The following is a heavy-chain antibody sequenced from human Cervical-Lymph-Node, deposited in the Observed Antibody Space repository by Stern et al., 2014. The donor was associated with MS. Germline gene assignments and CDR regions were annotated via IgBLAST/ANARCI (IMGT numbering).Heavy chain of an antibody. CDR3: ARQTTAWASDV. CDR2: IYPGDSET. J-gene: IGHJ4*02. Sequence: EVQLLESGAELIRPGESLKISCKGSGYKFSIYWIAWVRQMPGKGLEWMGLIYPGDSETRYSPSFQGQVTMSADKSTSTAYLQWSSLNASDTAMYFCARQTTAWASDVWGQGTLVTVSS. CDR1: GYKFSIYW. D-gene: IGHD1-14*01. V-gene: IGHV5-51*01.